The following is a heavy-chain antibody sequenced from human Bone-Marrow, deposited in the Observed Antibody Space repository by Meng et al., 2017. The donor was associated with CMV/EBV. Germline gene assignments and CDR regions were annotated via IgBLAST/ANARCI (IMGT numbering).Heavy chain of an antibody. CDR3: AKGGPAAPDPRYFQH. D-gene: IGHD2-2*01. Sequence: GGSLRLSCAVSGFTVSTSYMSWVRQAPGKGLEWVSVIYSGGSTYYADSVKGRFTISRDNSKNTLYLQMNSLRAEDTAVYYCAKGGPAAPDPRYFQHWGQGTLVTVSS. CDR1: GFTVSTSY. V-gene: IGHV3-53*01. CDR2: IYSGGST. J-gene: IGHJ1*01.